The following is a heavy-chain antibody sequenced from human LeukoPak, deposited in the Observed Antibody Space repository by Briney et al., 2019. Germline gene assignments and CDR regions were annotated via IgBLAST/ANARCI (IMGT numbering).Heavy chain of an antibody. Sequence: GESLKISCKGSGYSFTTYWIGWVRQMPGKGLEWMGIIFPGDSETIYSPSFQGQVTISADKSISTAYLQWSSLKASDTAMYYCATSYYYDSSGYFDYWGQGTLVTVSS. CDR1: GYSFTTYW. V-gene: IGHV5-51*01. J-gene: IGHJ4*02. CDR2: IFPGDSET. D-gene: IGHD3-22*01. CDR3: ATSYYYDSSGYFDY.